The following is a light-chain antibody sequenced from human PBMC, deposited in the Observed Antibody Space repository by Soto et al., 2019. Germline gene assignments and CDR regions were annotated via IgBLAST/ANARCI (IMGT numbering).Light chain of an antibody. CDR2: RSN. J-gene: IGLJ2*01. V-gene: IGLV1-47*01. Sequence: QAVVTQPPSASGTPGQRVTISCSGSSSNVGSHSVYWYQQLPGTAPKLLIYRSNQRPSGVPDRFSGSKSGTSASLAISGLRSEDEGDYYCAAWDDSLGGRVFGGGTKLTVL. CDR3: AAWDDSLGGRV. CDR1: SSNVGSHS.